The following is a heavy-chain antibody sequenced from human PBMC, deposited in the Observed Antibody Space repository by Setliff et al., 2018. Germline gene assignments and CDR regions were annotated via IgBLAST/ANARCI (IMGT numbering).Heavy chain of an antibody. CDR1: GFTFSDHY. V-gene: IGHV3-72*01. CDR2: ITNKVKGYTT. D-gene: IGHD3-9*01. CDR3: AKHGAYNDFLTGYNFYYDMDV. Sequence: GGSLRLSCAASGFTFSDHYMDWVRQVPGKGLEWIGRITNKVKGYTTEYAASVRGRFTISRDDSKSSLYLQMNSLKTEDTAVHYCAKHGAYNDFLTGYNFYYDMDVWGQGTTVTVSS. J-gene: IGHJ6*02.